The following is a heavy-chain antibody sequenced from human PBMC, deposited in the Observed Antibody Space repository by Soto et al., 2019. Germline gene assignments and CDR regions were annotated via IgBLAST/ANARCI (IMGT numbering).Heavy chain of an antibody. Sequence: PSETLSLTCTVSGGSLSSISYYWGWIRQSPGKGLEWIATIYYSGSTYYNPSLKSRVTISVDTSKNQFSLELNSVTAADTAVYYCARLGYSSSPIGYWGQGTLVTVSS. V-gene: IGHV4-39*01. J-gene: IGHJ4*02. CDR2: IYYSGST. CDR1: GGSLSSISYY. D-gene: IGHD6-13*01. CDR3: ARLGYSSSPIGY.